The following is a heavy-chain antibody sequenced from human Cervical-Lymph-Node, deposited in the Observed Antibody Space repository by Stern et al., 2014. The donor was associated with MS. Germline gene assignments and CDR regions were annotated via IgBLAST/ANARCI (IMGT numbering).Heavy chain of an antibody. J-gene: IGHJ5*02. Sequence: VKLEESGAEVKKPGSSVRVSCKASGGISWVRQAPGQGLEWMGGVIPFVGTSNYAQKFQGRVTITADTATHTAYLELNSLRLDDTAVYYCARGGGDNWFDPWGQGTLVTVSS. V-gene: IGHV1-69*06. CDR2: VIPFVGTS. CDR3: ARGGGDNWFDP. CDR1: GG. D-gene: IGHD3-16*01.